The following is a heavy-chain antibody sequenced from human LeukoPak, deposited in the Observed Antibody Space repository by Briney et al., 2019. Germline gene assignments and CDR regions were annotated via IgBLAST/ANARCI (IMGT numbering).Heavy chain of an antibody. V-gene: IGHV4-59*08. CDR3: ASVPPGLDAFDI. Sequence: SETLSLTCTVSGGSISSYYWSWTRQPPGKGLEWIGYIYYSGSTNYNPSLKSRVTISVDTSRNQFSLKLSSVTAADTAVYYCASVPPGLDAFDIWGQGTMVTVSS. CDR2: IYYSGST. CDR1: GGSISSYY. J-gene: IGHJ3*02.